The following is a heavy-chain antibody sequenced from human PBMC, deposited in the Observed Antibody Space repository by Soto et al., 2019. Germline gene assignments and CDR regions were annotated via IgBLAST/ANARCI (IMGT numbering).Heavy chain of an antibody. CDR2: ITYSVSTI. V-gene: IGHV3-11*01. Sequence: KPGGSLRLSCAASGFTFSDYSMSWIRQAPGKGLEWVSYITYSVSTIYSADSVKGRFTISRDNAKNTLYLQMNSLRAEDTAVYYCARGLSITHYGMDVWGQGTTVTVSS. CDR3: ARGLSITHYGMDV. J-gene: IGHJ6*02. CDR1: GFTFSDYS.